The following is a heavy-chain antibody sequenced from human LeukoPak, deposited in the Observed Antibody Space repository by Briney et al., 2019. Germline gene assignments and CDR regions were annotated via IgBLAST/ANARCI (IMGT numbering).Heavy chain of an antibody. CDR3: AYSGYDFTPDY. CDR2: IYYSGST. D-gene: IGHD5-12*01. V-gene: IGHV4-59*01. Sequence: SETLSLTCTVSGGSISSYYWSWIRQPPGKGLEWIGYIYYSGSTNYNPSLKSRVTISVDTSKNQFSLKLSSVTAADTAVYYCAYSGYDFTPDYWGQGTLVTVSS. J-gene: IGHJ4*02. CDR1: GGSISSYY.